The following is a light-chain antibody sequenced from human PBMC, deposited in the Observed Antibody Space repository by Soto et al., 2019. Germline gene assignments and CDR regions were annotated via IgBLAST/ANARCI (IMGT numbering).Light chain of an antibody. J-gene: IGLJ1*01. Sequence: QSVLTQPPSVSGSPGQSVTISCTGTSSDVGSYNRVSWYQQPPGTAPKLMIYEVSNLPSGVPDRFSGSKSGDTASLTISGLQAEDEADYCSSYTSSSTYVFGTGTKLTVL. CDR1: SSDVGSYNR. CDR3: SSYTSSSTYV. CDR2: EVS. V-gene: IGLV2-18*02.